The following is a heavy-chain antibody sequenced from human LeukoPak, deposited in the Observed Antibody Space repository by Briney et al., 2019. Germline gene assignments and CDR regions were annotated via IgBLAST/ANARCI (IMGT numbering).Heavy chain of an antibody. CDR2: MNPNSGGT. D-gene: IGHD6-13*01. CDR1: GYTFTVNY. J-gene: IGHJ4*02. V-gene: IGHV1-2*02. CDR3: ARGGGSSWFDY. Sequence: ASVKVSCKASGYTFTVNYIHGVRQAPCQGLEWVGWMNPNSGGTNYAQKFQGRATLTRDPSIITAYMELSSLTSDDTAVYYCARGGGSSWFDYWGQGSLVTVSS.